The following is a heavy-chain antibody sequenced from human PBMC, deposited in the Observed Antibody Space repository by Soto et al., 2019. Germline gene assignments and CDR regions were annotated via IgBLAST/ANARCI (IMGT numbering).Heavy chain of an antibody. D-gene: IGHD6-25*01. CDR2: ISGSGGST. Sequence: GGSLRLSCAASGFTFSSYAMSWVRQAPGKGLEWVSAISGSGGSTYYAGSVKGRFTISRDNSKNTLYLQMNSLRAEDTAVYYCAKDLGIAESTAFDYWGQGTLVTVSS. CDR1: GFTFSSYA. J-gene: IGHJ4*02. V-gene: IGHV3-23*01. CDR3: AKDLGIAESTAFDY.